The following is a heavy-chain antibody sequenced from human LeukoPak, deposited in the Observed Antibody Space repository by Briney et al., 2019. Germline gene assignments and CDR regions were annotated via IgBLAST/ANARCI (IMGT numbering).Heavy chain of an antibody. CDR3: ARVGGSLNYYGMDV. Sequence: PGGSLRLSCAASGFTFSSYSMNWVRQAPGKGLEWVSSISSSSSYICYADSVKGRFTISRDNAKNSLYLQMNSLRAEDTAVYYCARVGGSLNYYGMDVWGQGTTVTVSS. J-gene: IGHJ6*02. CDR2: ISSSSSYI. CDR1: GFTFSSYS. V-gene: IGHV3-21*01. D-gene: IGHD1-26*01.